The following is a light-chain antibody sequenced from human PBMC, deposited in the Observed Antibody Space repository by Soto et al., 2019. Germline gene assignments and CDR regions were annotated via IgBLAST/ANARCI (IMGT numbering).Light chain of an antibody. CDR1: SSNIGAGYD. V-gene: IGLV1-40*01. CDR3: QSYDSSLSGSVV. Sequence: QSVLTQPPSVSGAPGQRVTISCTGSSSNIGAGYDVHWYQQLPGTAPKVLIYGNSNRPSGVPDRFSGSKSGTLASLAITGLQAETEADHYCQSYDSSLSGSVVFGGGTKLTVL. J-gene: IGLJ2*01. CDR2: GNS.